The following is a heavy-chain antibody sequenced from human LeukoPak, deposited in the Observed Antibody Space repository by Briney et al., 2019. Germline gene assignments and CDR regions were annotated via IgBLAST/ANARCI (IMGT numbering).Heavy chain of an antibody. D-gene: IGHD1-14*01. Sequence: ASVKVSSKASGYTFTSYWIQWVRQAPGQGLEWMGLINPDGGSTAYAHRFQGRVIMTRDTSTSTAYMDLSSLRSEDTAVYHCARAPRNSSTMLDYWGQGTLVTVSS. J-gene: IGHJ4*02. CDR1: GYTFTSYW. CDR3: ARAPRNSSTMLDY. V-gene: IGHV1-46*01. CDR2: INPDGGST.